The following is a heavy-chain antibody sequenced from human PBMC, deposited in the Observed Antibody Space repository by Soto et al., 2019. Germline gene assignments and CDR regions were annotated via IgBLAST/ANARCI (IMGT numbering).Heavy chain of an antibody. D-gene: IGHD3-16*01. CDR2: INHSGST. CDR3: ARGDYDTRGDAFDI. J-gene: IGHJ3*02. Sequence: SETLSLTCAVYGGSFSGYYWSWIRQPPGKGLEWIGEINHSGSTNYNPSLKSRVTISVDTSKNQFSLKLSSVTAADTAVYYCARGDYDTRGDAFDIWGQGTMVTVSS. V-gene: IGHV4-34*01. CDR1: GGSFSGYY.